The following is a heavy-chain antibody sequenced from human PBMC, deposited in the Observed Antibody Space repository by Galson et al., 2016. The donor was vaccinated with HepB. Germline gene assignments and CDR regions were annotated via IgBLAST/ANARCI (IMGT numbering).Heavy chain of an antibody. CDR3: ARVVGFEITLIRGPLKQARHFLDV. V-gene: IGHV1-69*02. Sequence: CKASGVTLTNFSISWVRQAPGQGLEWMARIIPILGIRNFAKKFQGRMTITVDTSTAMAYMELSSLTSDDSAIYFCARVVGFEITLIRGPLKQARHFLDVWGEGTTVTVSS. J-gene: IGHJ6*04. D-gene: IGHD3-10*01. CDR2: IIPILGIR. CDR1: GVTLTNFS.